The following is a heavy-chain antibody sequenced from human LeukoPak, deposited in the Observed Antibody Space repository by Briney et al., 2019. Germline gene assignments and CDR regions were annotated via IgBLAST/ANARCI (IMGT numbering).Heavy chain of an antibody. Sequence: ASVNVSCKASGYTFTSYYMHWVRQAPGQGLEWMGIINPSGGSTSYAQKFQGRVTMTRDMSTSTVYMELSSLRSEDTAVYYCARGKGYCSSTSCPDPSYYYYMDVWGKGTTVTVSS. V-gene: IGHV1-46*01. D-gene: IGHD2-2*01. J-gene: IGHJ6*03. CDR2: INPSGGST. CDR1: GYTFTSYY. CDR3: ARGKGYCSSTSCPDPSYYYYMDV.